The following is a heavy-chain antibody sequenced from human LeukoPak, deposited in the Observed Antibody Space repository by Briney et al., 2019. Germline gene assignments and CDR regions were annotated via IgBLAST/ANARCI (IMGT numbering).Heavy chain of an antibody. CDR1: GFTFSSYA. D-gene: IGHD6-25*01. V-gene: IGHV3-64*01. J-gene: IGHJ4*02. CDR3: ARDWLAAASY. CDR2: ISSNGGST. Sequence: GGSLRLSCAASGFTFSSYAMHWVRQAPGKGLEYVSAISSNGGSTYYANSVKGRFTISRDNSKNTLYLQMGSLRAEDMAVYYCARDWLAAASYWGQGTLVTVSS.